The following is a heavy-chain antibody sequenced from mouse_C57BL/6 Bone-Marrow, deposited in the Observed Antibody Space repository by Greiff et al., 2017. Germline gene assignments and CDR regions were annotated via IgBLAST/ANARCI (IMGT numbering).Heavy chain of an antibody. Sequence: VQLQQSGAELVRPGTSVTMSCKASGYTFTNYWIGWAKQRPGHGLEWIGDIYPGGGYTNYNEKFKGKATLTADKSSSTAYMQFSRLTSEDSAIYYCARGDDYGPFDYWGQGTTLTGSS. V-gene: IGHV1-63*01. J-gene: IGHJ2*01. CDR1: GYTFTNYW. D-gene: IGHD2-4*01. CDR2: IYPGGGYT. CDR3: ARGDDYGPFDY.